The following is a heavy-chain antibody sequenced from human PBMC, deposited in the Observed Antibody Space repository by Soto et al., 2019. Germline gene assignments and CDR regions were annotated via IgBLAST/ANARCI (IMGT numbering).Heavy chain of an antibody. CDR2: ISYDGSNK. D-gene: IGHD1-1*01. CDR3: ARDHWNETPVLEY. Sequence: QVQLVESEGGVVQPGRSLRLSCAASGFTFSSYAMHWVRQAPGKGLEWVAVISYDGSNKYYADSVKGRFTISRDNSKNTLYLQMNSLRAEDTAVYYCARDHWNETPVLEYWGQGTLVTVSS. J-gene: IGHJ4*02. V-gene: IGHV3-30-3*01. CDR1: GFTFSSYA.